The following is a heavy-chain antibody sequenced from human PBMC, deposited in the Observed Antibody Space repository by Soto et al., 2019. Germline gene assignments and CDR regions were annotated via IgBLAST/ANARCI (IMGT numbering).Heavy chain of an antibody. CDR1: GFTFSSYG. V-gene: IGHV3-30*03. CDR3: ARCGWSWNGYTPFWCYYGMDV. CDR2: IAYDGSNK. D-gene: IGHD3-3*01. Sequence: GGYLRLSCEDSGFTFSSYGMPWVRQSPGKGLASVAVIAYDGSNKYYADSVKGRFTISRDNSKNTLYLQMNSLRADDTVVYYCARCGWSWNGYTPFWCYYGMDVWGQGTTVTVSS. J-gene: IGHJ6*02.